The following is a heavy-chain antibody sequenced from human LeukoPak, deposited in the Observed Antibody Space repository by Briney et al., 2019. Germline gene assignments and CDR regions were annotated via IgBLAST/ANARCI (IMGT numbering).Heavy chain of an antibody. CDR3: ARAAPSDSSGYYRH. J-gene: IGHJ4*02. CDR2: ISAYNGDT. Sequence: ASVKVSCKASGYTFTSYGISWVRPAPGQGLEWMGWISAYNGDTNYARKLQGRVTMTTDTSTTTAYMELTSLSSDDTAMYYCARAAPSDSSGYYRHWGQGTLVTVSS. CDR1: GYTFTSYG. D-gene: IGHD3-22*01. V-gene: IGHV1-18*01.